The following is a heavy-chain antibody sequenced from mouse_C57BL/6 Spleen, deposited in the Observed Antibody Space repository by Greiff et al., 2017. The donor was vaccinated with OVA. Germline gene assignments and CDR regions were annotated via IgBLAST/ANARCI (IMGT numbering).Heavy chain of an antibody. D-gene: IGHD4-1*01. J-gene: IGHJ2*01. CDR1: GYSITSGYY. CDR2: ISYDGSN. CDR3: ARDWEDDYFDY. Sequence: EVQLVESGPGLVKPSQSLSLTCSVTGYSITSGYYWNWIRQFPGNKLEWMGYISYDGSNNYNPSLKNRISITRDTSKNQFFLKLNSVTTEDTATYYCARDWEDDYFDYWGQGTTLTVSS. V-gene: IGHV3-6*01.